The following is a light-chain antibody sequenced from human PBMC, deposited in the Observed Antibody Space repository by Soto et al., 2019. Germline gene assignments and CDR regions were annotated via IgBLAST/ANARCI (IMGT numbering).Light chain of an antibody. CDR3: SSYTSSSTYV. J-gene: IGLJ1*01. CDR2: EVS. V-gene: IGLV2-18*02. Sequence: QSALTQPPSVSGSPGQAVTISCTGTSSDVGSYSRVSWYQQPPGTAPKLMIYEVSNRPSGVPDRFSGSKSGNTASLTISGLQAEDVADYYCSSYTSSSTYVFGTGAKLTVL. CDR1: SSDVGSYSR.